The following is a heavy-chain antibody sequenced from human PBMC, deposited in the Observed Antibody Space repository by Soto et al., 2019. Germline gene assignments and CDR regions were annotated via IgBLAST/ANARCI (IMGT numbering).Heavy chain of an antibody. Sequence: AAVKVSCKASGGPFRSYAISWVRQAPGQGLEWMGGIIPIFGTANYAQKFQGRVTITADKSTSTAYMELSSLRSEDTAVYYCARKPRDSYGYFYYWGQGTLVTVSS. CDR1: GGPFRSYA. CDR3: ARKPRDSYGYFYY. V-gene: IGHV1-69*06. CDR2: IIPIFGTA. J-gene: IGHJ4*02. D-gene: IGHD5-18*01.